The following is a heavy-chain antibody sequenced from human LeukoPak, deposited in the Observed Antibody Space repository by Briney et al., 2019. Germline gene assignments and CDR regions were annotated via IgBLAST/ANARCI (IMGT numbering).Heavy chain of an antibody. J-gene: IGHJ4*02. CDR1: GFTFSIYA. V-gene: IGHV3-23*01. CDR2: ITDSGGGT. CDR3: ATTQNFDY. Sequence: GGSLRLSCAASGFTFSIYAMSWVRQAPGKGLEWVSVITDSGGGTSYADSVKGRFTISRDNSKDTLYLQMNSLRAEDTAVYYCATTQNFDYWGQGTLVTVSS.